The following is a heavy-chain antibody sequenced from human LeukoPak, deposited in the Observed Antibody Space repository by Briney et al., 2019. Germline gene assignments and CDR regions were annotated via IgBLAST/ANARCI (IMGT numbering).Heavy chain of an antibody. J-gene: IGHJ4*02. V-gene: IGHV3-30*02. CDR2: IRYDGGNK. D-gene: IGHD3-10*01. CDR1: GFTFSSYG. CDR3: AKVQRALWFGELLGGFTALGY. Sequence: GSLRLSCAASGFTFSSYGMHWVRQAPGKGLEWVAFIRYDGGNKYYADSVKGRFTISRDNSKNTLYLQMNSLGAEDTAVYYCAKVQRALWFGELLGGFTALGYWGQGTLVTVSS.